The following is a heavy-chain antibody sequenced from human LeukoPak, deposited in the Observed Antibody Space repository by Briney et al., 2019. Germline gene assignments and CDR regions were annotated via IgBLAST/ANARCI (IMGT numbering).Heavy chain of an antibody. V-gene: IGHV3-7*01. Sequence: GGARRLSGAASGLTFRSFWMSWVRQAPGKGLEWVANIKTDGSEKYYVDSMKGRFTVSRDNAKNSLYLQMDSLRAEDTAVYYCARGGTFVSDYWGQGTLVTVSS. CDR1: GLTFRSFW. J-gene: IGHJ4*02. D-gene: IGHD1-1*01. CDR2: IKTDGSEK. CDR3: ARGGTFVSDY.